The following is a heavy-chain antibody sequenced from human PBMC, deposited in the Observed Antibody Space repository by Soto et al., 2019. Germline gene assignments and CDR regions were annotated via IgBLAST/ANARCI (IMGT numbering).Heavy chain of an antibody. Sequence: ASVKVSCKVSGYTLTELSIHWVRQAPGKGLEWMGGFDPEDGETFYAQQFQGRVTMTEDTSTDTAYMELSSLRPEDTAGYYCARDDCSSATCSRSLDYWGQGTLVTVSS. D-gene: IGHD2-2*01. CDR3: ARDDCSSATCSRSLDY. CDR1: GYTLTELS. V-gene: IGHV1-24*01. CDR2: FDPEDGET. J-gene: IGHJ4*02.